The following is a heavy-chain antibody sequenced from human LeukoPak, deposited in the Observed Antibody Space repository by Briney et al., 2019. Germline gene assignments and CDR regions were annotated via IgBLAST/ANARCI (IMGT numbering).Heavy chain of an antibody. CDR3: ARGDYDILTGYYSYYYSGMVV. D-gene: IGHD3-9*01. V-gene: IGHV1-18*01. CDR2: INAYNGTS. J-gene: IGHJ6*02. CDR1: GYTFTSYG. Sequence: GSVKVSCKASGYTFTSYGISWVRQASGQGLEWMGWINAYNGTSNYAQKLQGRGTMTTDTSTSTAYIEPRSLRSDDTAVYYCARGDYDILTGYYSYYYSGMVVWGPGTTVTVSS.